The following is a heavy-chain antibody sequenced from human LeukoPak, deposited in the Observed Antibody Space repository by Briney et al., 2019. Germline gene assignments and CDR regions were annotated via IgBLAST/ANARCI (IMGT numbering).Heavy chain of an antibody. V-gene: IGHV3-11*01. CDR1: GFTLSDYY. CDR2: SSSSGSTI. J-gene: IGHJ4*02. Sequence: PGGSLRLSCAASGFTLSDYYMSWIRQAPGKGLEWVSYSSSSGSTIYYADSMKGRFAISRDNAKNSLYLQMNSLRAEDTAVYYCARRRDFIDYWGQRTLVTVSS. D-gene: IGHD3/OR15-3a*01. CDR3: ARRRDFIDY.